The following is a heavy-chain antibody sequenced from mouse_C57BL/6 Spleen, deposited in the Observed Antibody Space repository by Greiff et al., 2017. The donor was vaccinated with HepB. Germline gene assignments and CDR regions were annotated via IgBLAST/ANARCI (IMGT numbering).Heavy chain of an antibody. CDR2: IYPGDGDT. V-gene: IGHV1-82*01. D-gene: IGHD1-1*01. CDR3: ARWGLRFYFDV. J-gene: IGHJ1*03. Sequence: QVQLKESGPELVKPGASVKISCKASGYAFSSSWMNWVKQRPGKGLEWIGRIYPGDGDTNYNGKFKGKATLTADKSSSTAYMQLSSRTSEDSAVYFCARWGLRFYFDVWGTGTTVTVSS. CDR1: GYAFSSSW.